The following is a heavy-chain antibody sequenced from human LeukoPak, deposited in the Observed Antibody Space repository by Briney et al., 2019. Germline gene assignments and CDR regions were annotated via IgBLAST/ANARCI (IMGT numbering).Heavy chain of an antibody. J-gene: IGHJ4*02. V-gene: IGHV3-7*01. D-gene: IGHD1-26*01. CDR2: IKQDGSEK. CDR1: GFTFSRHW. CDR3: ARDKIVGATHFDY. Sequence: GGSLRLSCAASGFTFSRHWMSWVRQAPGKGLEWVANIKQDGSEKYYVDSVKGRFTISRDNAKNSLYLQMNSLRAEDTAVYYCARDKIVGATHFDYWGQGTLVTVSS.